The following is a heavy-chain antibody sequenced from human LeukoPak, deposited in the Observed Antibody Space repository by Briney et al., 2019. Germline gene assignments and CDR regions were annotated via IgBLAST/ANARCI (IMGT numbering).Heavy chain of an antibody. CDR1: GFTFSSYA. CDR2: ISYDGSNK. Sequence: GGSLRLSCAASGFTFSSYAMHWVRQAPGKGLEWVAVISYDGSNKYYADSVKGRFTISRDNSKNTLYLQMNSLRAEDTAVYYCARGERYYYDSSGYSDFDYWGQGTLVTVSS. J-gene: IGHJ4*02. CDR3: ARGERYYYDSSGYSDFDY. V-gene: IGHV3-30-3*01. D-gene: IGHD3-22*01.